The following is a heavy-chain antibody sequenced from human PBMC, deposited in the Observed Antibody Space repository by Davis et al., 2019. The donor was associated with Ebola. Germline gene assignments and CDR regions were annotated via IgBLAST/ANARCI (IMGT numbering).Heavy chain of an antibody. CDR2: IKQDGSEK. V-gene: IGHV3-7*03. J-gene: IGHJ4*02. D-gene: IGHD3-22*01. CDR3: ARDGPNYDVDY. CDR1: GFTFSSYW. Sequence: GGSLRLSCAASGFTFSSYWMNWVRQAPGKGLEWVANIKQDGSEKYYVDSVKGRFTISRDNAKNSLYLQMNSLRAEDTAVYFCARDGPNYDVDYWGQGTLVTVSS.